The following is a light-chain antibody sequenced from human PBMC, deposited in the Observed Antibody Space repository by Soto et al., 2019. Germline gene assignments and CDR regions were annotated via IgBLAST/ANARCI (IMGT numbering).Light chain of an antibody. Sequence: EIVMSQSPATLSLSPGESATLSCRASQTIRSNLAWYQQKPGQAPRLLIYGASTRATGIPARFSGSGSGTEFTLTISSLQSEDFAVYYCHQYNNWWTFGQGTKVDIK. CDR3: HQYNNWWT. CDR1: QTIRSN. J-gene: IGKJ1*01. CDR2: GAS. V-gene: IGKV3-15*01.